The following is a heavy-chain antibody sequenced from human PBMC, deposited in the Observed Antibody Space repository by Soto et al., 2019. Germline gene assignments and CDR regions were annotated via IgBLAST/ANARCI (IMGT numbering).Heavy chain of an antibody. CDR2: FDPEDGET. CDR1: GYTLTELS. Sequence: QVQLVQSGAEVKKPGASVKVSCKVSGYTLTELSMHWVRQAPGKGLEWMGGFDPEDGETIDAQKFQGRVTMTEDTSTDTAYMELSSLRSEDTAVYYCATDPWAIQFGGVIAPNWGQGTLVTVSS. J-gene: IGHJ4*02. V-gene: IGHV1-24*01. D-gene: IGHD3-16*02. CDR3: ATDPWAIQFGGVIAPN.